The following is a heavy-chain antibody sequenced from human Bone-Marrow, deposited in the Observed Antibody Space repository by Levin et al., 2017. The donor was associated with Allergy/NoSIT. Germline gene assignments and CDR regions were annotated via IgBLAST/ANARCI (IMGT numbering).Heavy chain of an antibody. CDR2: LSGSGDGT. V-gene: IGHV3-23*01. CDR1: GFNFITYA. J-gene: IGHJ6*03. CDR3: VGGIYGFWSGYWSDWDYQYHMEV. Sequence: GESLKISCEASGFNFITYAMAWVRQAPGKGLEWVSSLSGSGDGTFYADSVKRRFTISRDNPKSTLYLQMDSLRVEDTAIYYCVGGIYGFWSGYWSDWDYQYHMEVWGKGTTVTVSS. D-gene: IGHD3-3*01.